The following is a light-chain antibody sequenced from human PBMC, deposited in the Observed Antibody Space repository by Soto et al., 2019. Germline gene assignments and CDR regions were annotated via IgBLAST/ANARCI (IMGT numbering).Light chain of an antibody. CDR1: QTTSSAY. Sequence: ETVLTQSPGTLSLSAGETATLSCRASQTTSSAYLAWFQHKPGQPPRLLIYAASTRASGVPDRFSGGGSGTDFTLTINRLEPEDFAVYYCQQYITSPWTFGQGTKVGI. J-gene: IGKJ1*01. CDR2: AAS. CDR3: QQYITSPWT. V-gene: IGKV3-20*01.